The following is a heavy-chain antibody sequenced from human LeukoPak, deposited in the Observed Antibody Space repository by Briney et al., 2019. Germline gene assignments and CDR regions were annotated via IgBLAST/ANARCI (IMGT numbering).Heavy chain of an antibody. Sequence: PGGSLRLSCTASGFTFGDYAMTWVRQAPGKGLEWVGFIASETYGGTAEYAASVKGRFTISRDDSKSIAYLQMNSLRAEDTAVYYCAKGPLVTFDIWGQGTMVTVSS. CDR3: AKGPLVTFDI. CDR1: GFTFGDYA. J-gene: IGHJ3*02. CDR2: IASETYGGTA. V-gene: IGHV3-49*04. D-gene: IGHD2-8*02.